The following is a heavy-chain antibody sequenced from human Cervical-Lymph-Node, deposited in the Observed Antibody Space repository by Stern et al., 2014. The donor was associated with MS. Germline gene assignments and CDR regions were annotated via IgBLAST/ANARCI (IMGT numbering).Heavy chain of an antibody. D-gene: IGHD2-15*01. CDR3: AVRYCSGGRCYSVPDV. CDR2: INPSGAT. CDR1: EYTHNNYL. J-gene: IGHJ6*02. V-gene: IGHV1-46*02. Sequence: QVQLVQSGSEVKKPGASVKLSCKASEYTHNNYLIHWVRQAPGQRPDWMGVINPSGATNYAQKVQDRVTMTTDASTSTFYMELSRLRSEDTAVYYCAVRYCSGGRCYSVPDVWGQGTTVIVSS.